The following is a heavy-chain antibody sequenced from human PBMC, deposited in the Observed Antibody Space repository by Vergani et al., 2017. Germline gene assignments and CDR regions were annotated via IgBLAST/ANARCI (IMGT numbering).Heavy chain of an antibody. J-gene: IGHJ4*02. Sequence: VQLVQSGAEVKKPGASVKVSCKGSGYSFTSYWIGWVRQMPGKGLEWMGIIYPGDSDTRYSPSFQGQVTISADKSISTAYLQWSSLKASDTAMYYCARKNSSSWYYFDYWGQGTLVTVSS. D-gene: IGHD6-13*01. CDR1: GYSFTSYW. V-gene: IGHV5-51*01. CDR2: IYPGDSDT. CDR3: ARKNSSSWYYFDY.